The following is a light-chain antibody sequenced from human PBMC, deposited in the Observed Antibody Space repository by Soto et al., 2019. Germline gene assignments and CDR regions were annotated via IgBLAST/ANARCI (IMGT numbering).Light chain of an antibody. CDR2: YDD. CDR3: AAWDDSLNGQV. CDR1: SSNIGNNA. Sequence: QSVLTQPPSVSGAPRQRVTLSCSGSSSNIGNNAVNWYQQLPGKAPKLLIYYDDLLPSGVSDRFSGSKSGTSASLAISGLQSEDEADYYGAAWDDSLNGQVFGGGTKLTVL. J-gene: IGLJ3*02. V-gene: IGLV1-36*01.